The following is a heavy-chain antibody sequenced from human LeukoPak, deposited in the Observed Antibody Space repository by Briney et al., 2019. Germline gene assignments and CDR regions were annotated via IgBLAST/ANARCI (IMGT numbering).Heavy chain of an antibody. J-gene: IGHJ4*02. V-gene: IGHV1-2*02. CDR2: INPNSGGT. D-gene: IGHD6-13*01. Sequence: GASVKVSCTASGYTFTGYYMHWVRQAPGQGLEWMGWINPNSGGTNYAQKFQGRVTMTRDTSISTAYMELSRLRSDDTAVYYCARVKQLVPLYYFDYWGQGTLVTVSS. CDR1: GYTFTGYY. CDR3: ARVKQLVPLYYFDY.